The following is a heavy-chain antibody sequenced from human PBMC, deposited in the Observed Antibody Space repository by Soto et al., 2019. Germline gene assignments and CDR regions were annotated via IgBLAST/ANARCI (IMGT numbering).Heavy chain of an antibody. CDR3: ARRGEAGWLQLRDYYYYGMDV. V-gene: IGHV1-69*01. CDR2: IIPIFGTA. D-gene: IGHD5-12*01. J-gene: IGHJ6*02. CDR1: GGTFSSYA. Sequence: QVQLVQSGAEVKKPGSSVKVSCKASGGTFSSYAISWVRQAPGQWLEWMGGIIPIFGTANYAQKFQGRVTSTADEATSTAYQELSSQRSEDTAVYYCARRGEAGWLQLRDYYYYGMDVWGQGTTVTVSS.